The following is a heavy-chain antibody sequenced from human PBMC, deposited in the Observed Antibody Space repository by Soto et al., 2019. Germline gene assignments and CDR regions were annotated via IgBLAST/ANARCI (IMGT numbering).Heavy chain of an antibody. D-gene: IGHD3-9*01. Sequence: GESLKISCKGSGYRFTSYWIGGVRKMPGKGLEWMGIIYPGDSDTRYSPSFQGQVTISADKSISTAYLQWSSLKASDTAMYYCARHGVGDILTGQPDYWGQGTLVTVSS. CDR1: GYRFTSYW. CDR2: IYPGDSDT. J-gene: IGHJ4*02. CDR3: ARHGVGDILTGQPDY. V-gene: IGHV5-51*01.